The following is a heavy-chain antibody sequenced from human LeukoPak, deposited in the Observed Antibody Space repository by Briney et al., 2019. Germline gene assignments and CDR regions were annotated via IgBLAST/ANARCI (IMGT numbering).Heavy chain of an antibody. D-gene: IGHD4-23*01. Sequence: SETLSLTCIVSGVSTDSYYWTWLRQPPGKGLEWIGYISYTGGTNYNPALKSRVTMSVDMSKNQFSLEMTSVTVADTAVYFCARGDLRWVAHDHYYYMDVRGKGATVSVSS. V-gene: IGHV4-59*12. CDR1: GVSTDSYY. J-gene: IGHJ6*03. CDR3: ARGDLRWVAHDHYYYMDV. CDR2: ISYTGGT.